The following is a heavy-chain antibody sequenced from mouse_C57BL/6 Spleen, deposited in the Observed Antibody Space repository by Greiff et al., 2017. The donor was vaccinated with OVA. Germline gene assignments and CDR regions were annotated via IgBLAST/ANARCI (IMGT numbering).Heavy chain of an antibody. CDR3: ARGFITTVVATAWFAY. Sequence: EVQLQQSGPGMVKPSQSLSLTCTVTGYSITSGYDWHWIRHFPGNKLEWMGYISYSGSTNYNPSLKSRISITHDTSKNHFFLKLNSVTTEDTATYYCARGFITTVVATAWFAYWGQGTLVTVSA. D-gene: IGHD1-1*01. J-gene: IGHJ3*01. CDR2: ISYSGST. CDR1: GYSITSGYD. V-gene: IGHV3-1*01.